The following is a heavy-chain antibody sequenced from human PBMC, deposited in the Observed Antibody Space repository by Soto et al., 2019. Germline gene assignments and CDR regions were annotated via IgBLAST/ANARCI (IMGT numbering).Heavy chain of an antibody. CDR2: IIPIFGTA. Sequence: SVKVSCKASGGTFSSYAISWVRQAPGQGLEWMGGIIPIFGTANYAQKFQGRVTITADESTSTAYMELGSLRSEDTAVYYCARAVKDLWSGYTDYYYGMDVWGQGTTVTVSS. CDR1: GGTFSSYA. D-gene: IGHD3-3*01. J-gene: IGHJ6*02. CDR3: ARAVKDLWSGYTDYYYGMDV. V-gene: IGHV1-69*13.